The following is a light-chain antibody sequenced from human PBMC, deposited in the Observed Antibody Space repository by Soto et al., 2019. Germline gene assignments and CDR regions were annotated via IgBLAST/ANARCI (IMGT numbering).Light chain of an antibody. CDR2: DVS. CDR3: SSYTSSSTL. V-gene: IGLV2-14*01. CDR1: SSDVGRY. J-gene: IGLJ2*01. Sequence: QSVLTQPASVSGSPGQSITISCTGTSSDVGRYVSWYQQHPGKAPKLMIYDVSNRPSGVSNRFSGSKSGNTASLTISGLQAEDEADYYCSSYTSSSTLFGGGTKLTVL.